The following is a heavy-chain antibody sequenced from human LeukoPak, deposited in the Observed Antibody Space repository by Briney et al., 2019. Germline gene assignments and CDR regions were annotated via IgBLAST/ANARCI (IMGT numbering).Heavy chain of an antibody. J-gene: IGHJ6*02. V-gene: IGHV3-23*01. CDR3: AKGGLQYYYYGMDV. Sequence: GGSLRLSCAASGFTFSSYAMSWVRQAPGKGLEWVSAISGSGGSTYYADSVKGRFTISRDNSKNTLYLQMNSLRAEDTAVYHCAKGGLQYYYYGMDVWGQGTTVTVSS. CDR2: ISGSGGST. CDR1: GFTFSSYA. D-gene: IGHD2-15*01.